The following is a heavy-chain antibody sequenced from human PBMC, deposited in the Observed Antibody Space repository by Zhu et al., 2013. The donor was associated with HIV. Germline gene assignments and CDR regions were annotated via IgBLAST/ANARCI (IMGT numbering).Heavy chain of an antibody. CDR3: ARGGATIDPVGFDY. Sequence: EVQLVESGGGLVQPGGSLRLSCAASGFTFSSYEMNWVRQAPGKGLEWVSYISSSGSTIYYADSVKGRFTISRDNAKNSLYLQMNSLRAEDTAVYYCARGGATIDPVGFDYWGQGTLVTVSS. J-gene: IGHJ4*02. D-gene: IGHD1-26*01. V-gene: IGHV3-48*03. CDR2: ISSSGSTI. CDR1: GFTFSSYE.